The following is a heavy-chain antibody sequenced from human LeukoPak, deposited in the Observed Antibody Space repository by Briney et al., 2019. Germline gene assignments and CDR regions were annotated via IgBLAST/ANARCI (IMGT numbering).Heavy chain of an antibody. CDR1: GFTFGSYG. J-gene: IGHJ5*02. CDR3: AKPVVVVPAATNNWFDP. D-gene: IGHD2-2*01. Sequence: PGGSLRLSCAASGFTFGSYGMHWVHQAPGKGLEWVAFIRYDGSNKYYADSVKGRFTISRDNSKNTLYLQMNSLRAEDTAVYYCAKPVVVVPAATNNWFDPWGQGTLVTVSS. V-gene: IGHV3-30*02. CDR2: IRYDGSNK.